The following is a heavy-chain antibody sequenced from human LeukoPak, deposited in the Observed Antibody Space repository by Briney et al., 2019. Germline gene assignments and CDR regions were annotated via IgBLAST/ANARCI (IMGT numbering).Heavy chain of an antibody. D-gene: IGHD6-19*01. CDR3: ARESGYSSSGLDY. J-gene: IGHJ4*02. CDR2: ISSSGSTI. V-gene: IGHV3-48*03. Sequence: GGSLRLSCAASGFTFSSYEMNWVRQAPGKGLEWVSYISSSGSTIYYADSVKGRFTISRDNAKNSLYLQMNSLRAEDTAVYYCARESGYSSSGLDYWGQRTLVTVSS. CDR1: GFTFSSYE.